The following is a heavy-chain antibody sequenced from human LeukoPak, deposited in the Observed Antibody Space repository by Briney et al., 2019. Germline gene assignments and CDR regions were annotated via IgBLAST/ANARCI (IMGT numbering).Heavy chain of an antibody. CDR1: GYTLTELS. D-gene: IGHD2-2*01. J-gene: IGHJ3*02. V-gene: IGHV1-24*01. CDR2: FDPEDGET. CDR3: ARFIPAAMNAFDI. Sequence: GASVKVSCKVSGYTLTELSMHWVRQAPGKGLEWMGGFDPEDGETIYAQKLQGRVTMTTDTSTSTAYMELRSLRSDDTAVYYCARFIPAAMNAFDIWGQGTMVTVSS.